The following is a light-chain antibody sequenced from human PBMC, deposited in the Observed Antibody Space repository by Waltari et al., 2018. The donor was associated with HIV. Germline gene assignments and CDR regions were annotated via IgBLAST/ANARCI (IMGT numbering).Light chain of an antibody. CDR1: SSDVGGYNY. CDR3: ESYTSTSVWV. CDR2: DVS. Sequence: QSALTQPASVSGSPGQSLTISCTGASSDVGGYNYVSWYQQHPGKAPRLMIYDVSTRPSGVSDRFSGSKSGDTASLTISGLQAEDEADYYCESYTSTSVWVFGGGTRLTVL. J-gene: IGLJ3*02. V-gene: IGLV2-14*03.